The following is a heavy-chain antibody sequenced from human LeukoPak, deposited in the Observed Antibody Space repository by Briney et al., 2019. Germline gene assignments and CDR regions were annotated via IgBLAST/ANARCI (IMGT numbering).Heavy chain of an antibody. V-gene: IGHV3-48*03. Sequence: PGGSLRLSCAASGFTFSIYEMNWVRQAPGKGLEWLSYISGNAASIYYADSVLGRFTISRDNARNSLYLEMNSLRAEDTAVYYCAKDIVVGAANTFDYWGQGTLVTVSS. CDR1: GFTFSIYE. J-gene: IGHJ4*02. D-gene: IGHD2-15*01. CDR2: ISGNAASI. CDR3: AKDIVVGAANTFDY.